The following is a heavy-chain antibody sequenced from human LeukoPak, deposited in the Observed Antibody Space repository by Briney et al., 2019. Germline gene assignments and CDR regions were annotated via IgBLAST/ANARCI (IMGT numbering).Heavy chain of an antibody. D-gene: IGHD6-13*01. CDR1: GFTFSGSV. CDR2: IRSKRNNYAT. J-gene: IGHJ3*02. Sequence: PGGSLKLSCAASGFTFSGSVMHWVRQAAGKGLEWVGRIRSKRNNYATAYAASVKGRFTISGDDSKNTVYLHMDSLKTEDTALYYCSRLEDSSPIEVALDIWGQGTVVTVSS. V-gene: IGHV3-73*01. CDR3: SRLEDSSPIEVALDI.